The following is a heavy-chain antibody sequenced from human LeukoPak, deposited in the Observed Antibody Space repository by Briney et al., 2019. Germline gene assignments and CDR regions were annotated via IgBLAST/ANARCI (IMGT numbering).Heavy chain of an antibody. CDR3: ARVLGGSGSYSYFDY. Sequence: PGGSLRLSCAASGFTVSSNYMSWVRQAPGKGLEWVSVIYSGGSTYYADSVRGRFTISRDNSKNTLYPQMNSLRAEDTAVYYCARVLGGSGSYSYFDYWGQGTLVTVSS. J-gene: IGHJ4*02. CDR2: IYSGGST. CDR1: GFTVSSNY. V-gene: IGHV3-66*01. D-gene: IGHD3-10*01.